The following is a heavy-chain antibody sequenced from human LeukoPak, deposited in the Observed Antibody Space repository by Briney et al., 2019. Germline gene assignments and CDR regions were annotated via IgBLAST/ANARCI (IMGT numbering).Heavy chain of an antibody. CDR2: TSSSDAGT. CDR3: AKDRPSQSEPTTADY. J-gene: IGHJ4*02. Sequence: GGSLRLSCAASGFTLSSYAMSWVRQAPGKGLEWVSATSSSDAGTYYAESVRGRFTISRDNSKNTLYLQMNSLRAEDTAVYYCAKDRPSQSEPTTADYWGQGTLVTVSS. CDR1: GFTLSSYA. D-gene: IGHD1-26*01. V-gene: IGHV3-23*01.